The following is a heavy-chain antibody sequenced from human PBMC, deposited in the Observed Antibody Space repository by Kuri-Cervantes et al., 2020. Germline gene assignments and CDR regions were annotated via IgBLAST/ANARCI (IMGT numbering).Heavy chain of an antibody. Sequence: SQTLSLLCSVYGGSFRGYYWSWIRQPPGKGLEWIGEINHSGSTNYNPSLKSRVTIPVDTSKNQFSLKLSSVTAADTAVYYCARLMTTVTTSPAFPMYFFYYMDILGKGTTVTVSS. CDR1: GGSFRGYY. D-gene: IGHD4-11*01. J-gene: IGHJ6*03. CDR3: ARLMTTVTTSPAFPMYFFYYMDI. CDR2: INHSGST. V-gene: IGHV4-34*01.